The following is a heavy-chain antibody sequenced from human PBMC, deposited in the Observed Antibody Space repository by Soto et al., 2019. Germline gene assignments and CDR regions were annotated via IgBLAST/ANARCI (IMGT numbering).Heavy chain of an antibody. CDR3: ARAIKRWEVHQYFDS. Sequence: QVLLLQSGAEVKEPGSSVRVSCKVSGSTFNNFAFSRLRQAPGRGPEWMGGIVVVSNTVDYSQRFQDRVTITADTSTSTLYMELSSLTSEDTAVYYCARAIKRWEVHQYFDSWGQGTLLSVFS. J-gene: IGHJ4*02. CDR1: GSTFNNFA. CDR2: IVVVSNTV. D-gene: IGHD1-26*01. V-gene: IGHV1-69*06.